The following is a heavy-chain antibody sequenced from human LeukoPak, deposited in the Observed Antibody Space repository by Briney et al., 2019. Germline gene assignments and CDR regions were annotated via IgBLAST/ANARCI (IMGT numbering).Heavy chain of an antibody. CDR1: GFTFSSYA. CDR2: ISSNGGST. J-gene: IGHJ6*03. V-gene: IGHV3-64*01. Sequence: GGSLRLSCAASGFTFSSYAMHWVRQAPGKGLEYVSAISSNGGSTYYANSVKGRFTISRDNSKNTLYLQMGCLRAEDMAVYYCARVTNSSGWYYYYYYYMDVWGKGTTVTVSS. D-gene: IGHD6-19*01. CDR3: ARVTNSSGWYYYYYYYMDV.